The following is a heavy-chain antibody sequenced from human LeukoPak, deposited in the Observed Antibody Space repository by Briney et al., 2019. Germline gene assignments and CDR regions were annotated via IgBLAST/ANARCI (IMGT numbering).Heavy chain of an antibody. D-gene: IGHD4-11*01. CDR2: IYPGDSDT. V-gene: IGHV5-51*01. CDR3: ARPTGLRFSDY. CDR1: GYSFATYW. J-gene: IGHJ4*01. Sequence: TGESLKISCKGSGYSFATYWIGWVRQMPGKGLEWMGVIYPGDSDTRYSPSFQGQVTISADKSISTAYLQWSSLKASDTAMYYCARPTGLRFSDYWGQGTLVTVSS.